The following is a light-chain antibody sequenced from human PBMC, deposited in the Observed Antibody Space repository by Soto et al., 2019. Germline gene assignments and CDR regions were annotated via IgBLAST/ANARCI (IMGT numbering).Light chain of an antibody. Sequence: QSALTQPASVSGSPGQSITISCTGTSSDVGGYNYVYWYQQHPGKAPKLMIYDVSNRPSGVSNRFSSSKSGNTASLTISGLQAEDEADYYCSSYTSSSTYVFGTGTKLTVL. CDR3: SSYTSSSTYV. V-gene: IGLV2-14*01. CDR1: SSDVGGYNY. J-gene: IGLJ1*01. CDR2: DVS.